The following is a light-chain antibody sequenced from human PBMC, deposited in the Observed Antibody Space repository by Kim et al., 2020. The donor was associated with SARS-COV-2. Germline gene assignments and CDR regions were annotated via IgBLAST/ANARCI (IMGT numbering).Light chain of an antibody. Sequence: DIQMTQSPSTLSASVGDRVTITCRARQSLNSWVAWYQQKPGKAPDLLIYSTSTLQSGVPSRFSGSRSGTEFTLTISSLQPHDFATYYCQQYYTYPYTFGQGTKLEI. CDR3: QQYYTYPYT. J-gene: IGKJ2*01. CDR1: QSLNSW. V-gene: IGKV1-5*03. CDR2: STS.